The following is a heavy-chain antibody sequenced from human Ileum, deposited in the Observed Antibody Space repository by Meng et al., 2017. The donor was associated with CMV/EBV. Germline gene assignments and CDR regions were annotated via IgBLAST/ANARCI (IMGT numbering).Heavy chain of an antibody. CDR3: ARDTEGY. J-gene: IGHJ4*02. V-gene: IGHV3-74*03. CDR1: GLTISTNW. D-gene: IGHD1-14*01. CDR2: INNDGSRA. Sequence: LRLSCVDSGLTISTNWMHWVLQVPGKGLVWVSGINNDGSRATYADFVKGRFTISRDNAKNTAYLEMNSLGPEDTAMYYCARDTEGYWGQGTLVTVSS.